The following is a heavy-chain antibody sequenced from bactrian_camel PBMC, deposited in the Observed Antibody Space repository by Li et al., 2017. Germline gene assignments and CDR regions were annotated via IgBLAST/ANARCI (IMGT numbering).Heavy chain of an antibody. Sequence: HVQLVESGGGSVQAGRSLKLSYAPSGNFFSACGMAWHRQAPGKERELVSSISSAGTARYADFVKGRFTISQDNAKNTLYLQMDSLKPEDTGLYMCAAAREQGSSCSVKSGFQYRLLGPGTQVTVS. CDR1: GNFFSACG. J-gene: IGHJ4*01. CDR2: ISSAGTA. V-gene: IGHV3S53*01. D-gene: IGHD2*01.